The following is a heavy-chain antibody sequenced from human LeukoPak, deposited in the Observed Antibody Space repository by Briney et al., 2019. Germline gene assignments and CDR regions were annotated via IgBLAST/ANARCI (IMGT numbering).Heavy chain of an antibody. J-gene: IGHJ5*02. D-gene: IGHD2-2*01. CDR2: INPNSGAT. CDR3: ARDGGSYQLLWWFDP. V-gene: IGHV1-2*02. Sequence: ASVKVSCKASGYTFTGYYMHWVRQAPGRGLEWMGWINPNSGATKYAQKFQGRVTMTRDTSISTAYMEVSRLRFDDTAVYYCARDGGSYQLLWWFDPWGQGTLVTVSS. CDR1: GYTFTGYY.